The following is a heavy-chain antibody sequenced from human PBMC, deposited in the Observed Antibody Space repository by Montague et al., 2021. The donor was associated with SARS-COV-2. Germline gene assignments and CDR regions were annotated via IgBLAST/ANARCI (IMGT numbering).Heavy chain of an antibody. CDR2: IYWDEDK. CDR3: AHISKLARVRWFDP. Sequence: PALVKPTQTLTLTCTVSGFSLTSSGEGVGWIRQPPGKALEWLALIYWDEDKRYSPSLKNRLVVTNDSAKNQVVLTAINMDPADTGTYYCAHISKLARVRWFDPWGQGTLVTVSS. D-gene: IGHD3-16*02. V-gene: IGHV2-5*02. J-gene: IGHJ5*02. CDR1: GFSLTSSGEG.